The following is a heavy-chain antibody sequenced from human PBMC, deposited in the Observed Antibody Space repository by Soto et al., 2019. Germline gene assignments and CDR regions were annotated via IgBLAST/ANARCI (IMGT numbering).Heavy chain of an antibody. V-gene: IGHV3-33*01. CDR3: ARVRLSSSSYYYYGMDV. D-gene: IGHD6-13*01. CDR1: GFTFSSYG. J-gene: IGHJ6*02. Sequence: GGSLRLSCVASGFTFSSYGMHWVRQAPGKGLEWVAVIWYDGSNKYYADSVKGRFTISRDNSKNTLYLQMNSLRAEDTAVYYCARVRLSSSSYYYYGMDVWGQGTTVTVSS. CDR2: IWYDGSNK.